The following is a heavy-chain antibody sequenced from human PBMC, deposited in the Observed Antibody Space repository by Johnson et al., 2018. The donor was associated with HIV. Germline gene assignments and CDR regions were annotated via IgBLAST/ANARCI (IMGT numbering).Heavy chain of an antibody. CDR2: MWYDGSNK. Sequence: QVQLVESGGGLVKPGGSLRLSCAASGFSFSDYYMSWIRQAPGKGLEWVAVMWYDGSNKYYADSVKGRFTISRDNSKNTLYLQMNSLRAEDTAVYYCAKGEIEDAVDIWGQGTMVTVSS. CDR3: AKGEIEDAVDI. J-gene: IGHJ3*02. D-gene: IGHD1-26*01. V-gene: IGHV3-33*06. CDR1: GFSFSDYY.